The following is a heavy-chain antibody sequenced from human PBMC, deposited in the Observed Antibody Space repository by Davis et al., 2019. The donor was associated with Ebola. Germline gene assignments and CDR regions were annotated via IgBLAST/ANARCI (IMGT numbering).Heavy chain of an antibody. CDR2: ISGSGTYT. CDR1: GFTFSSYA. CDR3: ARETDYNTVTTGHYYYGMDV. D-gene: IGHD4-17*01. Sequence: GGSLRLSCAASGFTFSSYAMTWVRQAPGKGLEWVSTISGSGTYTYHADSVKGRFTISRDNSKNTLYLQMNSLRAEDTAVYYCARETDYNTVTTGHYYYGMDVWGQGTTVTVSS. V-gene: IGHV3-23*01. J-gene: IGHJ6*02.